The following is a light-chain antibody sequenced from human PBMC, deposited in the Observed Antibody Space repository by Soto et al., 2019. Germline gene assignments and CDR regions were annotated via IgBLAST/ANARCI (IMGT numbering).Light chain of an antibody. CDR1: QSVSSSR. Sequence: EIMLSQSPGTLSLSPGERATLSCRASQSVSSSRLAWYRQKPGQAPRLLIYGASSRATGIPDRFSGSGSGTDFTLTISRLEPEDFAVYYCQQYGSSGTFGQRSKVDIK. CDR3: QQYGSSGT. CDR2: GAS. V-gene: IGKV3-20*01. J-gene: IGKJ1*01.